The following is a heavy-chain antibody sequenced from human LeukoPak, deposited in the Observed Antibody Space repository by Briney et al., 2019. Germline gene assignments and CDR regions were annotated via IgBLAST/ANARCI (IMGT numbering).Heavy chain of an antibody. CDR3: ARLLWFGEEGGYFDY. D-gene: IGHD3-10*01. V-gene: IGHV3-21*01. J-gene: IGHJ4*02. CDR1: GFTFSSYS. Sequence: GGSLRLSCAASGFTFSSYSMNWVRQAPGKGLEWVSSISSSSSYIYYADSVKGRFTISRDNAKNSLYLQMNSLRAEDTAVYYCARLLWFGEEGGYFDYWGQGTLVTVSS. CDR2: ISSSSSYI.